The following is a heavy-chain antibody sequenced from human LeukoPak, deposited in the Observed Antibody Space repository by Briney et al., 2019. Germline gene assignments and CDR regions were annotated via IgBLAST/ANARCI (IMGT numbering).Heavy chain of an antibody. V-gene: IGHV3-23*01. CDR2: ISGSGSDT. J-gene: IGHJ4*02. CDR1: GFTFSRFD. D-gene: IGHD4-17*01. Sequence: GGCLRLSCAASGFTFSRFDMSWVRKAPGKGLEWVSAISGSGSDTYYADSVEGRFTVSRDNSKNTLYLQMNSLRAEDTALYYCAKDRYGDYSFESWGQGTLVTVSS. CDR3: AKDRYGDYSFES.